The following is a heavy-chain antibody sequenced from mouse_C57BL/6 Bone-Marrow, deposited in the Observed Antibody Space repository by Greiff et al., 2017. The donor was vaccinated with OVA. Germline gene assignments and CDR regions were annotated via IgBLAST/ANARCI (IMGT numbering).Heavy chain of an antibody. D-gene: IGHD2-3*01. Sequence: DVMLAESGEGLVKPGGSLKLSCAASGFTFSSYAMSWVRQTPEKRLEWVAYISSGGDYIYYADTVKGRFTISRDNARNTLYLQMSSLKSEDTAMYDCTRDGYYAMDYGGQGTSVTVSS. V-gene: IGHV5-9-1*02. CDR2: ISSGGDYI. CDR3: TRDGYYAMDY. J-gene: IGHJ4*01. CDR1: GFTFSSYA.